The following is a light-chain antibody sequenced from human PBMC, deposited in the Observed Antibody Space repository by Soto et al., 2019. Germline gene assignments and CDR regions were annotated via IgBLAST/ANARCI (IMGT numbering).Light chain of an antibody. CDR3: QQYDSYPYT. CDR1: QSISSW. V-gene: IGKV1-5*01. J-gene: IGKJ2*01. CDR2: DAS. Sequence: DIQMTQSPSTLSASVGDRATITCRASQSISSWLAWYQQKPGKPPKLLIYDASSLESGVPSRFSGSGSGTEFTLTISSLQPDDFATYYCQQYDSYPYTFGQGTKLEIK.